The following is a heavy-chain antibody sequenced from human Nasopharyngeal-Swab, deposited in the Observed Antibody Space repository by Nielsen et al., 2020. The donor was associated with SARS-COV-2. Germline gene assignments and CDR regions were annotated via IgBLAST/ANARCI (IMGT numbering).Heavy chain of an antibody. CDR3: ARGSCTNGLCYRRRGFDP. J-gene: IGHJ5*02. CDR2: INHSGST. CDR1: GGSISSSSYY. V-gene: IGHV4-39*07. D-gene: IGHD2-8*01. Sequence: SETLSLTCTVSGGSISSSSYYWTWIRQPPGKGLEWIGEINHSGSTNYNPSLKSRVTISVDTSKNQFSLKLTSVTAADTAVYYCARGSCTNGLCYRRRGFDPWGQGTLVTVPS.